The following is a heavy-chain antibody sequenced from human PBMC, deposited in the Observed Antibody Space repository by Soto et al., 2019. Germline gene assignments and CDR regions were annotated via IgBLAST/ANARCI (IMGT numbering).Heavy chain of an antibody. D-gene: IGHD3-10*01. J-gene: IGHJ6*02. CDR3: ARDSITMVRGVIWYYYGMDV. V-gene: IGHV4-4*02. Sequence: SETLSLTCAVSGGSISSSNWWSWVRQPPGKGLEWIGEIYHVGSTNYNPSLKSRVTISVDKSKNQFSLKLSSVTAADTAVYYCARDSITMVRGVIWYYYGMDVWGQGTTVT. CDR2: IYHVGST. CDR1: GGSISSSNW.